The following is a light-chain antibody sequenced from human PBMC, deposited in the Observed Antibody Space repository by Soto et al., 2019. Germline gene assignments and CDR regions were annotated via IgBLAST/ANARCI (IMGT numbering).Light chain of an antibody. CDR1: SSNIGSNT. CDR3: AAWDDSLNVVV. V-gene: IGLV1-44*01. CDR2: SNN. Sequence: QSVLTQPPSASGTPGQRVTISCSGSSSNIGSNTVNWYQQLPGTAPKLLIYSNNQRPSGVPDRFSGSKSGTSASLAISGLQSEDAAEYYCAAWDDSLNVVVFGGGTKLTVL. J-gene: IGLJ2*01.